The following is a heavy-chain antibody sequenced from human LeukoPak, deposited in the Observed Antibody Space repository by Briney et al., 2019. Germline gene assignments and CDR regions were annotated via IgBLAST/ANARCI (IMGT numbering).Heavy chain of an antibody. V-gene: IGHV4-34*01. J-gene: IGHJ3*01. Sequence: SETLSLTCAVYGGSFSGYYWSWIRQPPGKGLEWIGEINHSGSTNYNPSLKSRVPISVDTSKNQFSLKLSSVTAADTAVYYCASFDYDSGGQSDHWGQGTMVTVSS. CDR3: ASFDYDSGGQSDH. D-gene: IGHD3-22*01. CDR1: GGSFSGYY. CDR2: INHSGST.